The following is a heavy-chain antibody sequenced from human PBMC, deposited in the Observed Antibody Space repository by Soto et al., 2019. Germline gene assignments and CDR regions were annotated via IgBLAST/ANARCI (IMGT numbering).Heavy chain of an antibody. Sequence: SETLSLTCTVSGGSISSYYWSWIRQPPGKGLEWIGYIYYSGSTNYNPSLKSRVTISVDTSKNQFSLKLSSVTAADTAVYYCASIRCSGGSCYNYYMDVWGKGTTVTVSS. CDR1: GGSISSYY. CDR3: ASIRCSGGSCYNYYMDV. D-gene: IGHD2-15*01. J-gene: IGHJ6*03. V-gene: IGHV4-59*01. CDR2: IYYSGST.